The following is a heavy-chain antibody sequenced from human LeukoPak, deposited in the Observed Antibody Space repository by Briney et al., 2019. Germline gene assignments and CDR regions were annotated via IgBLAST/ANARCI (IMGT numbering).Heavy chain of an antibody. CDR3: ARGPYYYGSGSQLDY. CDR1: GGSISSYY. V-gene: IGHV4-59*01. J-gene: IGHJ4*02. D-gene: IGHD3-10*01. CDR2: IYYSGST. Sequence: PSETLSLTCTVSGGSISSYYWSWIRQPPGKGLEWIGYIYYSGSTNYNPSLKSRVTISVDTSKNQFSLKLSSVTAADTAVYYCARGPYYYGSGSQLDYWGQGTLVTVSS.